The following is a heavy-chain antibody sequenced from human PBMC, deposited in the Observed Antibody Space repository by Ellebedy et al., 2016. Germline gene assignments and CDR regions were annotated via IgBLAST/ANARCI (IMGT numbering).Heavy chain of an antibody. V-gene: IGHV3-7*01. J-gene: IGHJ4*02. CDR2: MKQDGSEK. D-gene: IGHD7-27*01. CDR3: ARLNWGRFAFDF. Sequence: GESLKISCEASGFSFSSYWMSWVRQAPGKGLEWVANMKQDGSEKFYVDSVKGRFTISRDNAKNLMYLHMSSLRLEETAVYYCARLNWGRFAFDFWGQGTLVTVSS. CDR1: GFSFSSYW.